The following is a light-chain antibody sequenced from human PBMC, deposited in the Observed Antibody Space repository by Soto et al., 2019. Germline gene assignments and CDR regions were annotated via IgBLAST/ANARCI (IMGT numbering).Light chain of an antibody. CDR2: KAS. J-gene: IGKJ4*01. CDR3: QQYYSFPLT. V-gene: IGKV1-5*03. CDR1: QSISSW. Sequence: DIQMTQSPSTLSASVGDRVTITCRASQSISSWLAWYQQKPGKAPKLVIYKASSLESGVPSRFSGNGSGTEFTLTISSLQPVDFATYYCQQYYSFPLTFGGGTKVEIK.